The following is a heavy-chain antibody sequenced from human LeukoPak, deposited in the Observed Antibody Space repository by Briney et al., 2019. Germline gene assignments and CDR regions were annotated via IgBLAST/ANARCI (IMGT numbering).Heavy chain of an antibody. V-gene: IGHV5-51*01. CDR1: GYSFTSYG. CDR3: ARHESQFLSLGVY. J-gene: IGHJ4*02. CDR2: IYPGDSDT. Sequence: KPGESLKISCKGSGYSFTSYGIGWVRQMPGKGLEWMGIIYPGDSDTRYSPSFQGQVTISADKSISTAYLQWSSLKASDTAMYYCARHESQFLSLGVYWGQGTLVTVSS. D-gene: IGHD2-15*01.